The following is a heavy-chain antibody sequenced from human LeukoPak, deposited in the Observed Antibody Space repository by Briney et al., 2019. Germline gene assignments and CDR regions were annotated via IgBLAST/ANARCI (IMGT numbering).Heavy chain of an antibody. D-gene: IGHD6-13*01. CDR3: ARRGWSSSWYTPTYYFDY. CDR2: INHSGST. Sequence: SETLSLTCAVYGGSLSGYYWSWIRQPPGKGLEWIGEINHSGSTNYNPSLKSRVTISVDTSKNQFSLKLSSVTAADTAVYYCARRGWSSSWYTPTYYFDYWGQGTLVTVSS. CDR1: GGSLSGYY. J-gene: IGHJ4*02. V-gene: IGHV4-34*01.